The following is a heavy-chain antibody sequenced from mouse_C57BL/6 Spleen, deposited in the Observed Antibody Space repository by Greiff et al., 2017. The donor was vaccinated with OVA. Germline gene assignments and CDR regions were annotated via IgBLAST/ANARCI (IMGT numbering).Heavy chain of an antibody. Sequence: EVQLVESGGGLVKPGGSLKLSCAASGFTFSDYGMHWVRQAPEKGLEWVAYISSGSSTIYYVDTVKGRFTISRDNAKNTLFLQMTSLRSEDTAMYYCARGLGRGFAYWGQGTLVTVSA. CDR2: ISSGSSTI. CDR1: GFTFSDYG. J-gene: IGHJ3*01. V-gene: IGHV5-17*01. CDR3: ARGLGRGFAY. D-gene: IGHD3-3*01.